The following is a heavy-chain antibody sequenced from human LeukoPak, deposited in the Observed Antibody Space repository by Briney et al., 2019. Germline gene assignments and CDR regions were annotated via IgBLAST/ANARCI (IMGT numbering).Heavy chain of an antibody. J-gene: IGHJ4*02. CDR2: IYHSGST. CDR3: ARGGLTGVDY. CDR1: GGSISSGGYS. V-gene: IGHV4-30-2*01. D-gene: IGHD1-20*01. Sequence: SQTLSLTCAVSGGSISSGGYSWSWIRQPPGKGLEWIGYIYHSGSTYYNPSLKSRVTISVDRSKNQFSLKLSSVTAADTAVYYCARGGLTGVDYWGQGTLVTVSS.